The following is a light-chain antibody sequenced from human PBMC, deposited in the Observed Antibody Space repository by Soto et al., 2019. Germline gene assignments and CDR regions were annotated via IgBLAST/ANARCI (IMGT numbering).Light chain of an antibody. CDR3: QQRSNWPPT. V-gene: IGKV3-11*01. Sequence: DTVVIQSPATLSLSPGERATLSCRASHTVANFLAWYQHKAGQAPRLLIYDVSNMANGIPARFSGSGSGTAFTLTISSLEPDDFAVYYCQQRSNWPPTFGGGTNVEIK. CDR2: DVS. CDR1: HTVANF. J-gene: IGKJ4*01.